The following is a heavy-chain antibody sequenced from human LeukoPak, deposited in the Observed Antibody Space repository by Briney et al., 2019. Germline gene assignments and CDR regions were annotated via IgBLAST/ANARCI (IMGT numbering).Heavy chain of an antibody. CDR2: IHTSGST. Sequence: SETLSLTCTVSGGSISNNYWSWIRQPTGKGLEWIGRIHTSGSTNYNPSLKSRVTMSVDTSKNQFSLKLSSVTAADTAVYYCARVRYSYGLLFDYWGQGTLVTVSS. V-gene: IGHV4-4*07. CDR1: GGSISNNY. J-gene: IGHJ4*02. D-gene: IGHD5-18*01. CDR3: ARVRYSYGLLFDY.